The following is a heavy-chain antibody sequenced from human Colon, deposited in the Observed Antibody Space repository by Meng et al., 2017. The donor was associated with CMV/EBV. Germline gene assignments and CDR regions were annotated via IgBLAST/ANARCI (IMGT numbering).Heavy chain of an antibody. CDR2: INPTTGDT. CDR3: GRYPADDSANIDY. D-gene: IGHD3-10*01. Sequence: ASVTVACKASGYTFTAYCIHWVRQAPGQGFEWMGWINPTTGDTSYAQKFQGRVTITRDTSISPAYMELSRLRSDDTALYCCGRYPADDSANIDYWGQGTLVTVSS. V-gene: IGHV1-2*02. CDR1: GYTFTAYC. J-gene: IGHJ4*02.